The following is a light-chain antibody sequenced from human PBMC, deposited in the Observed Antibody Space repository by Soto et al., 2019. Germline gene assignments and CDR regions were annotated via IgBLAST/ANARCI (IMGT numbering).Light chain of an antibody. CDR2: GAS. V-gene: IGKV3-15*01. CDR3: QQYNNWPLT. Sequence: EKVMTQSPASLSVSPGDRATLSCRASQSVSSNLAWYQQKPGQAPRLVIYGASTRATGVPARFSGGGSGTEFTLTISSLQSEDFEVYYCQQYNNWPLTFGGGTKVDIK. J-gene: IGKJ4*01. CDR1: QSVSSN.